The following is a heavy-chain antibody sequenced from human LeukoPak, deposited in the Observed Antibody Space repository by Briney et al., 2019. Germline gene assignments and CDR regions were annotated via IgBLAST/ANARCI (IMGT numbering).Heavy chain of an antibody. V-gene: IGHV1-69*05. CDR1: GGTFSSYA. CDR3: AREGGQADYYYYYMDV. J-gene: IGHJ6*03. D-gene: IGHD3-16*01. CDR2: IIPIFGTA. Sequence: SVKVSCKASGGTFSSYAISRVRQAPGQGLEWMGGIIPIFGTANYAQKFQGRVTNTTDESTSTAYMELSSLRSEDTAVYYCAREGGQADYYYYYMDVWGKGTTVTVSS.